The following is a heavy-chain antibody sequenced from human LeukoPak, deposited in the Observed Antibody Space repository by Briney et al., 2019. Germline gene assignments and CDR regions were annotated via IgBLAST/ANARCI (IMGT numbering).Heavy chain of an antibody. CDR2: IYYSGST. CDR1: GGSFSSGSYY. CDR3: ARGVYAVTTLDY. Sequence: SETLSLTCTVSGGSFSSGSYYWSWIRQPPGKGLEWIGYIYYSGSTNYNPSLKGRVTISVDTSKNQFSLKLSSVTAADTAVYYCARGVYAVTTLDYWGQGTLVTVSS. V-gene: IGHV4-61*01. J-gene: IGHJ4*02. D-gene: IGHD4-17*01.